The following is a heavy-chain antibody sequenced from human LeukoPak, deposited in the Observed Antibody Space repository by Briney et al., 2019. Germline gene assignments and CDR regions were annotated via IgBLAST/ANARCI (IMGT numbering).Heavy chain of an antibody. D-gene: IGHD3-10*02. J-gene: IGHJ3*02. CDR2: TYYSAIT. Sequence: SETLPLTCTVSGGSIRSYHWSWIRQPPGRGQEWSGYTYYSAITTYHHSLNKRVTTPIDDSENQFSLMLTSGAAAATAVYYCARHVRGVSTDAFDIWGQGTMVTVSS. V-gene: IGHV4-59*12. CDR3: ARHVRGVSTDAFDI. CDR1: GGSIRSYH.